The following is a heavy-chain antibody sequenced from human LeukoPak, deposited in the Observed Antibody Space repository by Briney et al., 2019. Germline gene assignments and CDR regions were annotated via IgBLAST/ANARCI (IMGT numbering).Heavy chain of an antibody. V-gene: IGHV1-46*01. J-gene: IGHJ4*02. CDR2: INPSGGST. D-gene: IGHD3-9*01. CDR3: ARGSRPVYNLLTGKRYFDY. Sequence: ASVKVSCKASGYTFTSYYMHWVRQAPGQGLEWMGIINPSGGSTSYAQKFQGRVTMTRDMSTSTVYMELSSLRSEDTAVYYCARGSRPVYNLLTGKRYFDYWGQGTLLTVSS. CDR1: GYTFTSYY.